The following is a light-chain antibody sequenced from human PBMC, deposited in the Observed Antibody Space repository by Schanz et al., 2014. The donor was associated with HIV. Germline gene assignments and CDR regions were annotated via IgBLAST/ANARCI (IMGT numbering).Light chain of an antibody. CDR1: SSDVGGYNY. V-gene: IGLV2-14*03. CDR2: DVS. J-gene: IGLJ1*01. CDR3: CSYAGSGPFV. Sequence: QSALTQPASVSGSPGQSITISCTGTSSDVGGYNYVSWYQQHPGKAPKLMIYDVSNRPSGVSNRFSGSKSGNTASLTISGLQAEDEAEYFCCSYAGSGPFVFGTGTKLTVL.